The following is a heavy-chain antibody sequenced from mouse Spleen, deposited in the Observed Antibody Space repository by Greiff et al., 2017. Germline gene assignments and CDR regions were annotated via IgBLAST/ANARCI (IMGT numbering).Heavy chain of an antibody. CDR2: ISSGSSTI. V-gene: IGHV5-17*01. CDR3: ASMITTDAMDY. J-gene: IGHJ4*01. D-gene: IGHD2-4*01. Sequence: EVKLMESGGGLVKPGGSLKLSCAASGFTFSDYGMYWVRQAPEKGLEWVAYISSGSSTIYYADTVKGRFTISRDNAKNILFLQMTSLRSEDTAMYYCASMITTDAMDYLGQGTSGTVSS. CDR1: GFTFSDYG.